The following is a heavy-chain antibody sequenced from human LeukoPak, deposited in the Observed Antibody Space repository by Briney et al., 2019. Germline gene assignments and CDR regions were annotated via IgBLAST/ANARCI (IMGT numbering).Heavy chain of an antibody. D-gene: IGHD3-10*01. CDR1: GFTFSSYW. V-gene: IGHV3-7*01. CDR3: ARDFFGSARFYRSDPFDY. Sequence: GGSLRLSCEASGFTFSSYWMSWVRQAPGKGLEWVANIKQDGSEKYYVDSVEGRFTISRDNAKNSLYLQMNSLRAEDTAVYYCARDFFGSARFYRSDPFDYWGQGTLVSVSS. CDR2: IKQDGSEK. J-gene: IGHJ4*02.